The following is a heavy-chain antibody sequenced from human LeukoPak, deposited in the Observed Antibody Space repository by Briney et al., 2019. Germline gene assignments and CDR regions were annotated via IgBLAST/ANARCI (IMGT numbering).Heavy chain of an antibody. CDR1: GFTVSSNY. CDR3: ARVVITMVRGATGLNWFDP. V-gene: IGHV3-53*01. J-gene: IGHJ5*02. CDR2: IYSGGST. D-gene: IGHD3-10*01. Sequence: GGSLRLSCAASGFTVSSNYMSWVRQAPGKGLEWVSVIYSGGSTYYADSVKGRFTISRDNSKNTLYLQMNSLRAEDTAVYYCARVVITMVRGATGLNWFDPWGQGTLVTVSS.